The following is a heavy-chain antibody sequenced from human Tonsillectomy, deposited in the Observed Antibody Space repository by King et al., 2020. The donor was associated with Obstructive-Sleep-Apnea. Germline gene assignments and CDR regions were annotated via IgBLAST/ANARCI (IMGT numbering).Heavy chain of an antibody. V-gene: IGHV3-9*01. CDR3: AKDISSARAYYFDN. Sequence: VQLVESGGALVQPGTSLRLSCAASGFTFDDYVLHWVRQVPGKGLEWVSGISWNSDNIGYADSVKGRFTISRDNGKNSLWLQMNSLRTDDTALYYCAKDISSARAYYFDNWGQGTLVTVSS. CDR2: ISWNSDNI. J-gene: IGHJ4*02. D-gene: IGHD2/OR15-2a*01. CDR1: GFTFDDYV.